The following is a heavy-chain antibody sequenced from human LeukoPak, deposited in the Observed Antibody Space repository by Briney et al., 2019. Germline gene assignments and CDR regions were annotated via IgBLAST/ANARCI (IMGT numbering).Heavy chain of an antibody. J-gene: IGHJ4*02. CDR3: ARGYSSSSDYFDS. D-gene: IGHD6-6*01. CDR1: GGSISSYY. V-gene: IGHV4-59*01. Sequence: PSETLSLTCTVSGGSISSYYWTWIRRPPGKELEWIGYVYYSGRTSYNPSLKSRVTISIDKSKNQFSLNLTSVTAADTAVYYCARGYSSSSDYFDSWGQGTLVTVSS. CDR2: VYYSGRT.